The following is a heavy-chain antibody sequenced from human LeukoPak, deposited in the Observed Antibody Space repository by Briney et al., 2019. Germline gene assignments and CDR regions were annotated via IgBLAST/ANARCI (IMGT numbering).Heavy chain of an antibody. J-gene: IGHJ5*02. CDR2: IYTSGST. D-gene: IGHD1-26*01. Sequence: SETLSLTCAVSGGSISSYDWSWVRQPAGKGLEWIGRIYTSGSTNYNPSLKSRVTISVDTSKNQFSLKLSSVTAADTALYYCAREARSSANKNWFDPGGQGTLVTVSS. CDR1: GGSISSYD. V-gene: IGHV4-4*07. CDR3: AREARSSANKNWFDP.